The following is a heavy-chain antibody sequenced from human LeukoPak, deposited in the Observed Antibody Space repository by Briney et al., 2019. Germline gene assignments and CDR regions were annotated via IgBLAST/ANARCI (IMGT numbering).Heavy chain of an antibody. CDR3: GRGERKWLGFIRNYYFEY. D-gene: IGHD5-18*01. CDR1: GFTFSNYP. CDR2: ISYGGNNK. J-gene: IGHJ4*02. V-gene: IGHV3-30*04. Sequence: GRSLRLSCAASGFTFSNYPIHCLRHAPGRGLEGVAFISYGGNNKYYADSVKGRFTSSRDNSKHTLYLQMNSLRADDTAVYYCGRGERKWLGFIRNYYFEYWGQRTLVT.